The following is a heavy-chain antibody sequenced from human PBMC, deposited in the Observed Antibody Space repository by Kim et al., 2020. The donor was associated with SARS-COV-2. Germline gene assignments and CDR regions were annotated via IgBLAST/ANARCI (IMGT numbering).Heavy chain of an antibody. J-gene: IGHJ4*02. CDR1: GGSISSYY. CDR3: ARQVHTGPEVDY. V-gene: IGHV4-59*08. CDR2: IYYSGST. Sequence: SETLSLTCTVSGGSISSYYWSWIRQPPGKGLEWIGYIYYSGSTNYNPSLKSRVTISVDTSKNQFSLKLSSVTAADTAVYYCARQVHTGPEVDYWGQGTLVTVSS.